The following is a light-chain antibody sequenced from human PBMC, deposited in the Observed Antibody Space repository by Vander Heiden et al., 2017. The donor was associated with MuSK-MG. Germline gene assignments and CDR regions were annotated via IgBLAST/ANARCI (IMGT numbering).Light chain of an antibody. J-gene: IGKJ3*01. V-gene: IGKV1-9*01. CDR2: AAS. CDR3: QQLNSYLRT. CDR1: QGISSY. Sequence: DIQLTQSPSFLSASVGDRVTITCRASQGISSYLAWYQQKPGKAPKLLIYAASTLQSGVPSRFSGSGSGTEFTLTISSLQPEDFATYYCQQLNSYLRTFGHGTKVDIK.